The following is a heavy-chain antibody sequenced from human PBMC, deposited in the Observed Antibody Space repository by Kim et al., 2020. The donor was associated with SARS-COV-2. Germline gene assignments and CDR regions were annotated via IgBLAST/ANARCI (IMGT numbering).Heavy chain of an antibody. CDR1: GFSLTTSS. J-gene: IGHJ4*02. V-gene: IGHV3-23*01. Sequence: GGSLRLSCVASGFSLTTSSTGWVRQTPGKGLEWVSGLNGGSGRTYYSDSVMGRFTMSRDISKNTMDLQMNNLRVDDTAIYYCAKDHPSNGWPAFDYWGQG. CDR3: AKDHPSNGWPAFDY. CDR2: LNGGSGRT. D-gene: IGHD4-4*01.